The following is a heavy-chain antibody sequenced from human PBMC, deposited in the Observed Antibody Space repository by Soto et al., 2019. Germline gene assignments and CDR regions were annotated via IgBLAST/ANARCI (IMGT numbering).Heavy chain of an antibody. Sequence: GGSLRLSCAASGFTFSSYGMHWVRQAPGKGLEWVAVISYDGSNKYYADSVKGRFTISRDNSKNTLYLQMNSLRAEDTAVYYCAKDRRIVGATIDYWGQGTLVTVS. D-gene: IGHD1-26*01. CDR3: AKDRRIVGATIDY. CDR2: ISYDGSNK. CDR1: GFTFSSYG. J-gene: IGHJ4*02. V-gene: IGHV3-30*18.